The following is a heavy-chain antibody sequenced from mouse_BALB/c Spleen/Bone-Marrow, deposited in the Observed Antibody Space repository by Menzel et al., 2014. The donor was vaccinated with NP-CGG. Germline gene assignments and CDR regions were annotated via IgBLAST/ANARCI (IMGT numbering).Heavy chain of an antibody. CDR2: INSNGGST. Sequence: EVQGVESGGGLVQPGGSLKLSCAASGFTFSSYGMSWVRQTSDKRLELVATINSNGGSTYYPDSVKGRFNISRDNAKNTLYLQMSSLKSEDTAMYYCARVWYFDYWGQGTSLTVSS. CDR1: GFTFSSYG. CDR3: ARVWYFDY. J-gene: IGHJ2*03. V-gene: IGHV5-6-3*01.